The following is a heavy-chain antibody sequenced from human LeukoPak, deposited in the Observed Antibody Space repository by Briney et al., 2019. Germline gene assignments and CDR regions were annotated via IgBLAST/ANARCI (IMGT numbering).Heavy chain of an antibody. CDR3: ARVTDDYGDHYYGMDV. CDR2: ISNSDGTI. V-gene: IGHV3-48*03. Sequence: GGSLRLSCAASGFTFSSYEMNWVRQAPGKGLEWVSYISNSDGTIHYADSVKGRFTISRDNAQNSLYLHMSSLRAEDTAVYYCARVTDDYGDHYYGMDVWGQGTTVTVSS. CDR1: GFTFSSYE. J-gene: IGHJ6*02. D-gene: IGHD4-17*01.